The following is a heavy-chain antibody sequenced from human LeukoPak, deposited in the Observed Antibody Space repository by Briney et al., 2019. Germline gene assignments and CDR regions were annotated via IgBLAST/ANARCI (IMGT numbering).Heavy chain of an antibody. J-gene: IGHJ4*02. V-gene: IGHV3-74*01. Sequence: PGGSLRLSCVASGFTFSSHWMHWVRQAPGKGLVWVSRIKSDGSRTNYADSVKGRFTISRDNAKNMLYLQMNSLRAEDTAIYYCARDSIEGATRFDFWGQGTLVTVSS. D-gene: IGHD1-26*01. CDR2: IKSDGSRT. CDR1: GFTFSSHW. CDR3: ARDSIEGATRFDF.